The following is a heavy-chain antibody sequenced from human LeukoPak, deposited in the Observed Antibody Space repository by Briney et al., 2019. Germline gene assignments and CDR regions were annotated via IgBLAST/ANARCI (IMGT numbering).Heavy chain of an antibody. CDR3: ARGGPMMKTN. D-gene: IGHD3-22*01. V-gene: IGHV1-69*13. Sequence: SVKVSCKASGYTFTGYYMHWVRQAPGQGLEWMGGIIPIFGTANYAQKFQGRVTITADESTSTAYMELSSLTSGDTAVYYCARGGPMMKTNWGQGTLVTVSS. CDR1: GYTFTGYY. CDR2: IIPIFGTA. J-gene: IGHJ4*02.